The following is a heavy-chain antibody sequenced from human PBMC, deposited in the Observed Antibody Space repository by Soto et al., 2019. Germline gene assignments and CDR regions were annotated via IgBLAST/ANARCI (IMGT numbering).Heavy chain of an antibody. V-gene: IGHV1-18*01. CDR1: GYTFTSYG. J-gene: IGHJ4*02. D-gene: IGHD1-1*01. Sequence: QVHQVQSGAEVKKPGASVKVSSKASGYTFTSYGITWVRQAPGQGLEWMGWISAHNGNTDYAQKLQGRVIVTRDTSTSTAYMELRSLRSDDTAVYYCARGRYGDYWGQGALVTVSS. CDR3: ARGRYGDY. CDR2: ISAHNGNT.